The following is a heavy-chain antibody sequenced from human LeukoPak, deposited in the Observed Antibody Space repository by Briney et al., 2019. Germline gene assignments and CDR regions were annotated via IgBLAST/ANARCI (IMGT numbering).Heavy chain of an antibody. V-gene: IGHV3-7*01. Sequence: GGSLRLSCAASGFAFRTYWMSWVRQAPGKGLEWVASINPGGSETYYAESLKGRFTISTDNAMNSFFLQMNDLRADGTAVCYCARLMGDRTIYDYWGQGALVTVSS. J-gene: IGHJ4*02. D-gene: IGHD1-26*01. CDR3: ARLMGDRTIYDY. CDR2: INPGGSET. CDR1: GFAFRTYW.